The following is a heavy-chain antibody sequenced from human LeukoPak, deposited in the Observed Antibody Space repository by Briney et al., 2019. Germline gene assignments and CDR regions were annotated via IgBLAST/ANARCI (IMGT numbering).Heavy chain of an antibody. Sequence: GGSLRLSCAASGFTFSSYWMSWVRQAPGKGLEWVANIKQDGSEKYYVDSVKGRFTISRDNAKNSLYLQMNSLRAEDTAVYYCARDWSDYYGSGSYFYWGQGTLVTVSS. CDR1: GFTFSSYW. J-gene: IGHJ4*02. D-gene: IGHD3-10*01. CDR3: ARDWSDYYGSGSYFY. CDR2: IKQDGSEK. V-gene: IGHV3-7*01.